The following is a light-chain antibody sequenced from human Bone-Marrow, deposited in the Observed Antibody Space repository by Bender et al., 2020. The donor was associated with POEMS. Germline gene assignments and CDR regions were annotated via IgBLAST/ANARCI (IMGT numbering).Light chain of an antibody. V-gene: IGLV3-21*02. J-gene: IGLJ1*01. CDR3: QVWDSSSDAYV. CDR1: SIGSKS. Sequence: SYVLTQPPSVSVAPGQTARITCGGNSIGSKSVHWYQQRPGQGPVLVVSDNNDRPSEIPERFSGSNSGNSATLTIRWVEAGDEADYYCQVWDSSSDAYVFGSGTKVTVL. CDR2: DNN.